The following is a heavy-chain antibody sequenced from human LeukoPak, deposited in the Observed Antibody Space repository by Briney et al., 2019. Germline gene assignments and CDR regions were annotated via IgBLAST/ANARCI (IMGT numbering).Heavy chain of an antibody. Sequence: LGRSLRLSCAASGFTFSSNAMHWVRQAPGKGLEWVAAISYDGSNKYYADSVKGRFTISRDNSKNTLYLQMNSLRAEDTAVYYCARDGIYCSSTSCLDYYYGMDVWGQGTTVTVSS. CDR2: ISYDGSNK. CDR1: GFTFSSNA. CDR3: ARDGIYCSSTSCLDYYYGMDV. V-gene: IGHV3-30-3*01. D-gene: IGHD2-2*01. J-gene: IGHJ6*02.